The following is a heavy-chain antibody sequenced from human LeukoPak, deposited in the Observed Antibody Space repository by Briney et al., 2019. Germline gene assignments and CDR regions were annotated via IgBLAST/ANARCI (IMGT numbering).Heavy chain of an antibody. V-gene: IGHV3-7*01. CDR2: INPDGSNM. CDR3: VSGFLQWLY. J-gene: IGHJ4*02. D-gene: IGHD3-3*01. CDR1: GFSFSSYW. Sequence: GGSLRLSCAASGFSFSSYWMSWVRQAPGKGLEWVANINPDGSNMLYVDSVKGRFTISRDNAKNSLYPQMNNLRAEDTAVYFCVSGFLQWLYWGQGTLVTVSS.